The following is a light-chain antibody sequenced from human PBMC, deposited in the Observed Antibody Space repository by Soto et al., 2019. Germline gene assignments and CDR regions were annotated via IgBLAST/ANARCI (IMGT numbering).Light chain of an antibody. CDR3: QHYGSSPLT. CDR1: QSVSSSY. J-gene: IGKJ4*01. Sequence: EIVLTQSPGTLSLSPGERATLSCRASQSVSSSYLAWYQQKPGQAPRLLIYGASSRATGIPHRFSGSGSGTDFTLTISRLEPEDFAVYYCQHYGSSPLTFGGGTKVEIK. V-gene: IGKV3-20*01. CDR2: GAS.